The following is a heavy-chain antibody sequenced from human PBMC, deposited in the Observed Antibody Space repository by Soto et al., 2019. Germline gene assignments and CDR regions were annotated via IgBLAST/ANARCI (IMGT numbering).Heavy chain of an antibody. CDR2: IYYSGST. J-gene: IGHJ5*02. CDR3: ARQVHWEFVVWFDP. CDR1: GGSISSSSYY. D-gene: IGHD3-10*01. Sequence: QLQLQESGPGLVKPSETLSLTCTVPGGSISSSSYYWGWIRQPPGKGLEWIGSIYYSGSTYYNPSLKSRVTISVDTSKNQFSLKLSSVTAADTAVYYCARQVHWEFVVWFDPWGQGTLVTVSS. V-gene: IGHV4-39*01.